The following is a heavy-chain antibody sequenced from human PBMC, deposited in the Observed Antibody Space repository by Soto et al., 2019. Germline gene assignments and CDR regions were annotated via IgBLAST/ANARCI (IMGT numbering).Heavy chain of an antibody. D-gene: IGHD3-22*01. CDR1: GYRFSRYG. CDR2: ISTYNGNT. J-gene: IGHJ4*02. Sequence: QVQLVQSGGEVKKPGASVKVSCKTSGYRFSRYGINWVRQAPGQGLEWMGWISTYNGNTQYAQKFQGRVIMTIDTSTNTAYLELRSLRSDDTAVYYCARDEEDANLMIVVLPGDYWGQGTLLSVSS. V-gene: IGHV1-18*01. CDR3: ARDEEDANLMIVVLPGDY.